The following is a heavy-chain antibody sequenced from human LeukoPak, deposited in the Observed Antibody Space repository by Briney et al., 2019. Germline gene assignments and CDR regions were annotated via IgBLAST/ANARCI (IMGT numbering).Heavy chain of an antibody. Sequence: PSETLSLTCTVSGASIISGTYYWSWIRQPAGKGLEWIGRIYTSDSTNYNPSLKSRVTISVDTSKNQYSLKVNSVTAADTAVYYCATDYGGYFDYWGQGTLVTVSS. D-gene: IGHD4-23*01. CDR1: GASIISGTYY. V-gene: IGHV4-61*02. CDR3: ATDYGGYFDY. CDR2: IYTSDST. J-gene: IGHJ4*02.